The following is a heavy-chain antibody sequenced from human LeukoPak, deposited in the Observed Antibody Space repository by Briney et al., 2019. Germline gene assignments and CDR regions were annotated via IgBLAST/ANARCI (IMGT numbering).Heavy chain of an antibody. CDR3: AADHSYGYST. J-gene: IGHJ5*02. CDR1: GFTFTSCA. V-gene: IGHV1-58*02. Sequence: SVKVSCKASGFTFTSCAMQWVRQARGQRLGWIGWIVVGSGNTNYAQKFQERVTITRDMSTSTAYVELSSLRSEDTAVYYCAADHSYGYSTWGQGTLVTVSS. D-gene: IGHD4-17*01. CDR2: IVVGSGNT.